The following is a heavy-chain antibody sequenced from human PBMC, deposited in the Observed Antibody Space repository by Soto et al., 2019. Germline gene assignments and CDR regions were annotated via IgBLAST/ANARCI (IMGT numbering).Heavy chain of an antibody. Sequence: PSETLSLTCTVPGGSISSYHFSWLRQPPGKGLEWIGYIYYSGSTNYNPSLKSRVTISVDTSKNQFSLKLSSVTAADTAVYYCARTEETQLVLFDYWGQGTLVTVS. CDR3: ARTEETQLVLFDY. CDR2: IYYSGST. CDR1: GGSISSYH. J-gene: IGHJ4*02. V-gene: IGHV4-59*01. D-gene: IGHD6-13*01.